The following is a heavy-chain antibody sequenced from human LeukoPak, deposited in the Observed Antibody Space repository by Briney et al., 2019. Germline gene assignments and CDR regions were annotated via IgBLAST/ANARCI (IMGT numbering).Heavy chain of an antibody. CDR2: IYPGDSDT. V-gene: IGHV5-51*01. J-gene: IGHJ4*02. CDR1: GSRFTSYW. D-gene: IGHD3-3*01. Sequence: GASPKISCKGSGSRFTSYWIGWARQMPGKGLEWMGIIYPGDSDTRYSPSFHGQVTISADKSISTAYLQWSSLNASDTVMYSRAKHARTITIVSVDSEYFDYWGQGTLVTVSS. CDR3: AKHARTITIVSVDSEYFDY.